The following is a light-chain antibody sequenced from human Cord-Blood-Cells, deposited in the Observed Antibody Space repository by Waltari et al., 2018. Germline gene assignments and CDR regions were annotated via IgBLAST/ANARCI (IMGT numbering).Light chain of an antibody. Sequence: QSALTQPASVSGSPGQSITISCTGTSSDVGGYNYVSWYQQHPGKAPKLLIYDVSNLPAGVSNRFSGSKSGNTASLTISGLQAEYEADYYCSSYTSSSTLVFGTGTKVTVL. V-gene: IGLV2-14*01. CDR1: SSDVGGYNY. J-gene: IGLJ1*01. CDR2: DVS. CDR3: SSYTSSSTLV.